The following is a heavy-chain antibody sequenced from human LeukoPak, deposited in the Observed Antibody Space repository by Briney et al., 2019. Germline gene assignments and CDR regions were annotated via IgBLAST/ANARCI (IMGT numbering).Heavy chain of an antibody. CDR1: GFTFSSYA. V-gene: IGHV3-23*01. CDR2: ISGSGGSP. CDR3: AKEGIADYGDYDVPGGH. Sequence: PGGSLRLSRAPSGFTFSSYAMSWVRQAPRKGRECVSAISGSGGSPYYADSVKGRFTISRDNSKNTLYLQMNSLRAEDTAVYYCAKEGIADYGDYDVPGGHWGQGTLVTVSS. J-gene: IGHJ4*02. D-gene: IGHD4-17*01.